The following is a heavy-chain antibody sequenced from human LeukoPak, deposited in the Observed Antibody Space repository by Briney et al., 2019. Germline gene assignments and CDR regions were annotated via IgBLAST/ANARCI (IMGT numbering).Heavy chain of an antibody. CDR1: GFTFSDHY. V-gene: IGHV3-11*06. Sequence: GGSLRLSRAASGFTFSDHYMNWIRQVPGKGLEWVSYISQTGSFTTYADSVKGRFTISRDNAKNSLYLQMHSLRADDTAVYYCARDRWTPAVTAWLGLYYYYGMDVWGQGTTVTVSS. CDR2: ISQTGSFT. J-gene: IGHJ6*02. D-gene: IGHD2-21*02. CDR3: ARDRWTPAVTAWLGLYYYYGMDV.